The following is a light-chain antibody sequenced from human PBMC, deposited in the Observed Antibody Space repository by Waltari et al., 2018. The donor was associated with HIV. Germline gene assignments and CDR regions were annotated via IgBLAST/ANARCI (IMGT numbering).Light chain of an antibody. CDR2: EVN. J-gene: IGLJ2*01. V-gene: IGLV2-8*01. CDR3: SSYKDANDVG. CDR1: SSDVGGFDY. Sequence: QSALTQPPSASGSPGQSVTISCTGTSSDVGGFDYVSWYHQQPPKAPKLILYEVNRRPSGVPDRFSGPKSGNTASLTVSGLQPEDEGDYYCSSYKDANDVGFGGGTKLTVL.